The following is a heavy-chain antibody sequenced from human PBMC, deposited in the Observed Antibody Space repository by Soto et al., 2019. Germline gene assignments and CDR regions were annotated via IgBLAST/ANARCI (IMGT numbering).Heavy chain of an antibody. CDR2: IIPIFGTA. D-gene: IGHD3-22*01. CDR1: GGTFSSYA. V-gene: IGHV1-69*13. Sequence: SVKVSCKASGGTFSSYAISWVRQAPGQGLEWMGGIIPIFGTANYAQKFQGRVTITADESTSTAYMELSSLRSEDTAVYYCARDQVERYYDSSGYPNDAFDIWGQGTMVTVSS. CDR3: ARDQVERYYDSSGYPNDAFDI. J-gene: IGHJ3*02.